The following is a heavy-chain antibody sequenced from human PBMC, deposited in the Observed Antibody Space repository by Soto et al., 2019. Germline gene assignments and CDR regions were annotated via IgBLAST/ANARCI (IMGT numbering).Heavy chain of an antibody. CDR3: ARGRRGVPLRPGSIFDY. V-gene: IGHV4-34*01. CDR2: INHSGST. Sequence: QVQLQQWGAGLLKPSETLSVTCAAYGSSFSGYYWTWIRQPPGKGLEWIGEINHSGSTNCNPSLKSRVTIAVDTSKNHFSLNLTSVTAADTAVYYCARGRRGVPLRPGSIFDYWGQGTLVTVSS. D-gene: IGHD1-1*01. J-gene: IGHJ4*02. CDR1: GSSFSGYY.